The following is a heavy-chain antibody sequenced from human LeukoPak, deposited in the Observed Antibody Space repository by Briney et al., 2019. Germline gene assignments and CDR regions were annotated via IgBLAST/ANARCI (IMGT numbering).Heavy chain of an antibody. CDR1: GFTFSNYW. D-gene: IGHD5-24*01. CDR3: ARGTATIDY. J-gene: IGHJ4*02. Sequence: PGGSLRLSCAASGFTFSNYWMSWVRQAPGKGLEWVANIKHDGSEKSYVDSVKGRFAISRDNAKNSLYLQMNSLRAEDTAVYYCARGTATIDYWGQGTLVTVSS. CDR2: IKHDGSEK. V-gene: IGHV3-7*04.